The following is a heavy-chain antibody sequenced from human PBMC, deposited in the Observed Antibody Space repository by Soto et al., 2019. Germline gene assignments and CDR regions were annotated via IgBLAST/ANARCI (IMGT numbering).Heavy chain of an antibody. J-gene: IGHJ6*03. Sequence: KPSETLSLTCTVSGGSISSYYWSWIRQPPGKGLEWIGYIYYSGSTNYNPSLKSRVTISVDTSKNQFSLKLSSVTAADTAVYYCARSYRRYCSGGSCYSYYYYYMDVWGKGTTVTVSS. CDR3: ARSYRRYCSGGSCYSYYYYYMDV. CDR2: IYYSGST. V-gene: IGHV4-59*01. D-gene: IGHD2-15*01. CDR1: GGSISSYY.